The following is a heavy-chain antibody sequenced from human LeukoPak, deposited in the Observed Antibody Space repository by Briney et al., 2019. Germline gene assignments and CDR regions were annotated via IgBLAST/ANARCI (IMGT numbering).Heavy chain of an antibody. J-gene: IGHJ4*02. CDR1: GFTFSSYS. D-gene: IGHD5-24*01. V-gene: IGHV3-21*01. Sequence: GGSLRLSCAASGFTFSSYSMNWVRQAPGKGLEWVSSISSSSSYIYYADSVRGRFTISRDNAKNSLYLQMNSLRAEDTAVYYCAPSGMGTGPFNYWGQGTLVTVSS. CDR3: APSGMGTGPFNY. CDR2: ISSSSSYI.